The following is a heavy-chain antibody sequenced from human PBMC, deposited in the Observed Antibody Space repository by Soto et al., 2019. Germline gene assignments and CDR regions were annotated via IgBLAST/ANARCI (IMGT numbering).Heavy chain of an antibody. D-gene: IGHD4-17*01. CDR3: ARDADYGDYLFDY. V-gene: IGHV3-21*01. J-gene: IGHJ4*02. CDR1: GFTFSSYS. Sequence: GGSLRLSCAASGFTFSSYSMNWFRQAPGKGLEWVSSISSSSSYIYYADSVKGRFTISRDNAKNSLYLQMNSLRAEDTAVYYCARDADYGDYLFDYWGQGTLVTVSS. CDR2: ISSSSSYI.